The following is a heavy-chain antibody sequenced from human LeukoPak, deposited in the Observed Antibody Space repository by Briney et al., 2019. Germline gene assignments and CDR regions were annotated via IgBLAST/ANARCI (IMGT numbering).Heavy chain of an antibody. CDR3: ARGTRPYDILTGYYLALGD. Sequence: GGSLRLSWAASGFTFSSYGMHRVRQAPGKGLEWVAFIRYDGSNKYYADSVKGRFTISRDNAKNSLYLQMNSLRAEDTAVYYCARGTRPYDILTGYYLALGDWGQGTLVTVSS. CDR2: IRYDGSNK. CDR1: GFTFSSYG. V-gene: IGHV3-30*02. D-gene: IGHD3-9*01. J-gene: IGHJ4*02.